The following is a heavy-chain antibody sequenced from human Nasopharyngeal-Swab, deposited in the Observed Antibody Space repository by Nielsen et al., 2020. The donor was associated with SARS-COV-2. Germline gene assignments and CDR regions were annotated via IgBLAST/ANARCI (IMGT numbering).Heavy chain of an antibody. CDR1: GGSISPYY. V-gene: IGHV4-59*12. J-gene: IGHJ6*02. CDR3: AREFSGWYFGYYYYYGMDV. Sequence: SETLSLTCTVSGGSISPYYWSWIRRPPGKGLDWIGYISYSGSTNYNPSLKSRVTISVDTSKNQFSLKLSSVTAADTAVYYCAREFSGWYFGYYYYYGMDVWGQGTTVTVSS. CDR2: ISYSGST. D-gene: IGHD6-19*01.